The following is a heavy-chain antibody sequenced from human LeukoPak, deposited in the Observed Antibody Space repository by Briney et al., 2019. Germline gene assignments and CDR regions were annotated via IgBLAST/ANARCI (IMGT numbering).Heavy chain of an antibody. D-gene: IGHD2-15*01. V-gene: IGHV1-8*01. CDR1: GYTFTSYD. J-gene: IGHJ6*03. CDR2: MNPNSGNT. Sequence: ASVKVSCKASGYTFTSYDINWVRQATGQGLEWMGWMNPNSGNTGYAQKFQGRVTMTRNTSISTAYMELSSLRSEDTAVYYCARGGGSIRHSYYYCVDVWGKGTSVTVSS. CDR3: ARGGGSIRHSYYYCVDV.